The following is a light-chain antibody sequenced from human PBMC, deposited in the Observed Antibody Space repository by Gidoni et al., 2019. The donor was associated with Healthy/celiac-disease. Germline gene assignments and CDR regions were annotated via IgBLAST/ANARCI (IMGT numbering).Light chain of an antibody. CDR3: QSYDISLSGSVV. V-gene: IGLV1-40*01. Sequence: QSVLTQPTSVSGAPGKRVTISCTGSSSNIGAGYDVHWYQQLPGTAPKLLIYGKSNRPSGVPDRFSGSKSGTSASLAITGLQAEDEADYYCQSYDISLSGSVVFGGGTKLTVL. CDR2: GKS. J-gene: IGLJ2*01. CDR1: SSNIGAGYD.